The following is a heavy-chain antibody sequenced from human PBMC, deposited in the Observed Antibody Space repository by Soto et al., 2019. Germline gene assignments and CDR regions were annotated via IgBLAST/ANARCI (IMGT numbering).Heavy chain of an antibody. CDR3: XXXXXXXXXXXXXX. CDR1: GFSLSINGVG. Sequence: QITLKESGPTLVKPTQTLTLTCTFSGFSLSINGVGVGWVRQPPGKALEWLALIYWDDDKRYSPSLKNRLTITKDTSKNQVVLTMTNXXXXXXXTXXXXXXXXXXXXXXXXXWXQGTLVTVSS. CDR2: IYWDDDK. V-gene: IGHV2-5*02. J-gene: IGHJ4*02.